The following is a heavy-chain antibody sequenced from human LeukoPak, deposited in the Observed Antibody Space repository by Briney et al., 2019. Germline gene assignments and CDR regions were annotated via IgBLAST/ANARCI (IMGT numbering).Heavy chain of an antibody. J-gene: IGHJ4*02. Sequence: SETLSLTCTVSGGSISSYYWSWIRQPPGKGLEWIGYIYYSGSTNYNPSLKSRVTISVDTSKNQSSLKLRSVTAADTAVYYCASLDTTVTLFDYWGQGTLVTVSS. CDR3: ASLDTTVTLFDY. CDR2: IYYSGST. D-gene: IGHD4-17*01. CDR1: GGSISSYY. V-gene: IGHV4-59*08.